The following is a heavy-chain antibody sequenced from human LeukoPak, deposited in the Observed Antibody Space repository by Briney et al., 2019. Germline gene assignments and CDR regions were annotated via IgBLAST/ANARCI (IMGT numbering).Heavy chain of an antibody. V-gene: IGHV3-30*02. CDR2: IRYDGSNK. Sequence: PGGSLRLSCAASGFTFSSYGMHWVRQAPGKGLEWVAFIRYDGSNKYYADSVKGRFTISRDNSKNTLYLQMNSLRAEDTAVYYCAKSATYYYDSSGYYLSYFDYWGQGTLVTVSS. J-gene: IGHJ4*02. CDR1: GFTFSSYG. CDR3: AKSATYYYDSSGYYLSYFDY. D-gene: IGHD3-22*01.